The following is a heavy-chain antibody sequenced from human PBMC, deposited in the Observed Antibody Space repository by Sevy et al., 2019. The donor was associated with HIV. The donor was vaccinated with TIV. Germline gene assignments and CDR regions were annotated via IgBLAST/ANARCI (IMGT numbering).Heavy chain of an antibody. CDR1: GGSISSSNW. J-gene: IGHJ2*01. CDR2: IYHSGST. V-gene: IGHV4-4*02. Sequence: SENLSLTCAVSGGSISSSNWWSWVRQPPGKGLEWIGEIYHSGSTNYNPSLKSRVTISVDKSKNQCSLKLSSVTAADTAVYYCARGVLVVVVAATNYWYFDLWGRGTLVTVSS. CDR3: ARGVLVVVVAATNYWYFDL. D-gene: IGHD2-15*01.